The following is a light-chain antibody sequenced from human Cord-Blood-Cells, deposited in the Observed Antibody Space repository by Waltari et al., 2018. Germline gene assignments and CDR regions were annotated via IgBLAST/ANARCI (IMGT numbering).Light chain of an antibody. CDR3: NSRDSSGNHWV. Sequence: SSELTQDPAVSVALGQTVRITCQVDSLRSYYASWYQQKPGQDPVLVIYGKNNRPSGIPDRFSGSSSGNTASLTITGAQAEDEAYYYCNSRDSSGNHWVFGGGTKLTVL. V-gene: IGLV3-19*01. CDR1: SLRSYY. CDR2: GKN. J-gene: IGLJ3*02.